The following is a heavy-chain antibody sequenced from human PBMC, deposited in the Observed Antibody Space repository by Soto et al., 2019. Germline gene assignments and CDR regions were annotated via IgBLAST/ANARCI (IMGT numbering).Heavy chain of an antibody. CDR1: GFAVSNHY. CDR2: IRTTGST. CDR3: ARNSMMDV. V-gene: IGHV3-53*01. J-gene: IGHJ6*02. Sequence: EVQLVESGGGLVQPGGSLRLSCAASGFAVSNHYMNWVRQAPGKGLEWVSIIRTTGSTHYADSVKGRFTISRDNSKNTVSLEMNSLRVEDTAVYYCARNSMMDVWGQGTTVIVSS.